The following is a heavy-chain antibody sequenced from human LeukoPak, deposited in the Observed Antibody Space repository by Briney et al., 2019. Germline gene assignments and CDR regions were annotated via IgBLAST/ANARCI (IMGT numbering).Heavy chain of an antibody. Sequence: GGSLRLSCAASGLTFSTYSMNWVRQAPGKGLEWVSYINPSSTTIYYADSVKVRFTISRDNAKNSLYLQMNSLRAEDTAVYHCAREALGGGGYWGQGTLVTVSS. CDR1: GLTFSTYS. J-gene: IGHJ4*02. CDR2: INPSSTTI. D-gene: IGHD3-10*01. CDR3: AREALGGGGY. V-gene: IGHV3-48*04.